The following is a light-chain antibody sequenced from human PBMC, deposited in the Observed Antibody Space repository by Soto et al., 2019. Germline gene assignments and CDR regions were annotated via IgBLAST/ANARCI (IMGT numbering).Light chain of an antibody. J-gene: IGKJ5*01. CDR2: KVS. Sequence: DVVMTQSPRSRPVTLGQPASISCRSNQSLVHSDGIAYFSWFQQRPGRSPRRLIYKVSNRDSGVPARFSGSGSGTDFALKISRVEAEDVGVYYCMQGTHWPITFGQGTRLEIK. CDR3: MQGTHWPIT. CDR1: QSLVHSDGIAY. V-gene: IGKV2-30*02.